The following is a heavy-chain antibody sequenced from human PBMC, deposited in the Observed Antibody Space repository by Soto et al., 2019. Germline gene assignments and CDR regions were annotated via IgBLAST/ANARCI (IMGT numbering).Heavy chain of an antibody. V-gene: IGHV4-59*01. J-gene: IGHJ4*02. CDR2: IYYSGTT. CDR3: ARESYYGSGATVVAY. Sequence: SEALSLTCTVSGGSISGYYWSWIRQLPGKGLEWIGYIYYSGTTSYNPSLNSRVTMSVDTSKNQFSLKVNSVTAADTAVYYCARESYYGSGATVVAYWGQGTLVTVS. D-gene: IGHD3-10*01. CDR1: GGSISGYY.